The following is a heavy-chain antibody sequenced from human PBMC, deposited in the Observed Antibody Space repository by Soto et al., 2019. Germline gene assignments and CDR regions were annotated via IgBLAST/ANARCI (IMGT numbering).Heavy chain of an antibody. CDR2: ISYDGSNK. D-gene: IGHD6-19*01. V-gene: IGHV3-30-3*01. CDR3: ARDGYSSGWDIFGYFDY. J-gene: IGHJ4*02. CDR1: GFTFSSYA. Sequence: QVQLVESGGGVVQPGRSLRLSCAASGFTFSSYAMHWVRQAPGKGLEWVAVISYDGSNKYYADSVKGRFTISRDNSKNTLYLQMNSLRAEDTAVYYCARDGYSSGWDIFGYFDYWGQGILVTVSS.